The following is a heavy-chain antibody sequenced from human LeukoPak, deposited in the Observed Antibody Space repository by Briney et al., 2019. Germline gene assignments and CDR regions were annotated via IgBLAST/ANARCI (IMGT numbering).Heavy chain of an antibody. D-gene: IGHD1-1*01. Sequence: SETLSLTFTVSGGSISSSSYYWGWIRQPPGKGLEWMGSIYYSGSTYYNPSLKSRVTISVDTSKNQFSLKLSSVTAADTAVYYCARHDDWNPDYWGQGTLVTVSS. CDR2: IYYSGST. CDR1: GGSISSSSYY. J-gene: IGHJ4*02. V-gene: IGHV4-39*01. CDR3: ARHDDWNPDY.